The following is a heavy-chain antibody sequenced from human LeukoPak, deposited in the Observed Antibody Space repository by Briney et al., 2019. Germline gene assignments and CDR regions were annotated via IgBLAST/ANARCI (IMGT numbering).Heavy chain of an antibody. V-gene: IGHV3-23*01. J-gene: IGHJ6*02. D-gene: IGHD6-19*01. CDR3: AKDGVAGTGHGMDV. CDR1: GFTLSSYA. CDR2: ISGSGGST. Sequence: GGSLRLSCAASGFTLSSYAMSWVPQAPGKGLEWVSAISGSGGSTYYADSVKGRFTISRDNSKNTLYLQMNSLRAEDTAVYYCAKDGVAGTGHGMDVWGQGTTVTVSS.